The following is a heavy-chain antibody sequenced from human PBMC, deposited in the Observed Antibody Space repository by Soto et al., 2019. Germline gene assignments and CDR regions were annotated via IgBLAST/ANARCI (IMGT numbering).Heavy chain of an antibody. J-gene: IGHJ4*02. CDR1: GFTFSSYS. V-gene: IGHV3-21*01. Sequence: EVQLVESGGGLVKPGGSLRLSCAASGFTFSSYSMNWVHQAPGKGLEWVSSISSSSSYIYYADSVKGRFTISRDNAKNSLYLQMNSLRAEDTAVYYCARDLAIYYDSSGFDYWGQGTLVTVSS. CDR3: ARDLAIYYDSSGFDY. D-gene: IGHD3-22*01. CDR2: ISSSSSYI.